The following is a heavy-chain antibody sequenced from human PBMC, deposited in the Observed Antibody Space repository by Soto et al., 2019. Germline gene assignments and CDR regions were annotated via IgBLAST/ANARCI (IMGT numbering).Heavy chain of an antibody. J-gene: IGHJ5*02. V-gene: IGHV3-53*01. CDR2: IYSGGSS. CDR3: ARLGPYGSESYSFRYNWFDP. CDR1: GFTVSSSH. D-gene: IGHD3-10*01. Sequence: EVQLVESGGGLIQPGGSLRLSCTTSGFTVSSSHMTWVRQAPGKGLEWVSVIYSGGSSYYAVSVHGRFTISRDNSKNTVYLQRNSLRGEDTAMYYCARLGPYGSESYSFRYNWFDPWGQGTQVTVSS.